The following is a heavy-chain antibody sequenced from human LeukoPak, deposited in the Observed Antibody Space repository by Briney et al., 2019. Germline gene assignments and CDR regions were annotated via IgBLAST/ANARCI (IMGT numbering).Heavy chain of an antibody. CDR3: ARVYSDSSGYYVQGFDY. CDR2: MNPNSRNT. V-gene: IGHV1-8*01. Sequence: ASVKVSCKASGYAFTSYDINWVRQAAGQGLEWVGWMNPNSRNTGYAQKFQGRVTMTMNTAISTAYMELSSLRSDDPAVYYCARVYSDSSGYYVQGFDYWGQGTLVTVSS. CDR1: GYAFTSYD. D-gene: IGHD3-22*01. J-gene: IGHJ4*02.